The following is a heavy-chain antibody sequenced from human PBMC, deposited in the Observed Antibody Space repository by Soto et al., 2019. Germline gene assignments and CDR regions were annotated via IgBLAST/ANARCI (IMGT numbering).Heavy chain of an antibody. D-gene: IGHD2-15*01. J-gene: IGHJ4*02. Sequence: ASVKVSCKASGGTFSSYAISWVRQAPGQGLEWMGGIIPIFGTANYAQKFQDRVTITGDESTSTAYMELSSLRSEDTAVYYCAAGPRRPKLLPGYWGQGTLVTVSS. CDR2: IIPIFGTA. V-gene: IGHV1-69*13. CDR3: AAGPRRPKLLPGY. CDR1: GGTFSSYA.